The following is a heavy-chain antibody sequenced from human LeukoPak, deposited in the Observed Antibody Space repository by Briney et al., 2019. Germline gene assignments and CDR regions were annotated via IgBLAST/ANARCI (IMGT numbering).Heavy chain of an antibody. V-gene: IGHV4-30-2*01. J-gene: IGHJ4*02. CDR2: FYQTGIS. CDR3: AACTSGSCYSGAPFDL. Sequence: SETLSLTCAVSGDSIKSGGHSWSWLRQAPGRGLEWIGFFYQTGISSNNPSLGSRVTISIDTTKNHLSQKLTSVTAADTALYYCAACTSGSCYSGAPFDLWGQGALVTVSS. D-gene: IGHD2-15*01. CDR1: GDSIKSGGHS.